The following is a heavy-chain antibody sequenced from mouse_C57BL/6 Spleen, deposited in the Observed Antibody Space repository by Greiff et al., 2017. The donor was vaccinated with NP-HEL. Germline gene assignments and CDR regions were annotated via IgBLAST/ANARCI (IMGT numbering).Heavy chain of an antibody. CDR2: ISSGGSYT. V-gene: IGHV5-6*02. CDR1: GFTFSSYG. J-gene: IGHJ3*01. D-gene: IGHD2-4*01. Sequence: DVMLVESGGDLVKPGGSLKLSCAASGFTFSSYGMSWVRQTPDKRLEWVATISSGGSYTYYPDSVKGRFTISRDNAKNTLYLQMSSLKSEDTAMYYCARHYDYDEGFAYWGQGTLVTVSA. CDR3: ARHYDYDEGFAY.